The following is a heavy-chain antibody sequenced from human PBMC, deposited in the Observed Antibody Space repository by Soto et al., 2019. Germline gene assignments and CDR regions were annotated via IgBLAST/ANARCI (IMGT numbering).Heavy chain of an antibody. J-gene: IGHJ6*02. CDR1: GYTFTSYD. Sequence: ASVKVSCKASGYTFTSYDINWVRQATGQGLEWMGWMNPNSGNTDYAQKFQGRVTMTRNTSISTAYMELSSLRSEDTAVYYCARDGVRESAPVDDYYYYGMDVWGQGTTVTVSS. D-gene: IGHD2-8*01. CDR3: ARDGVRESAPVDDYYYYGMDV. V-gene: IGHV1-8*01. CDR2: MNPNSGNT.